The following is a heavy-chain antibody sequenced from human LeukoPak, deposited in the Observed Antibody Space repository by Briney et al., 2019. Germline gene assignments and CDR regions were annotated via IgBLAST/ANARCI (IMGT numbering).Heavy chain of an antibody. CDR2: ISYDGSNK. Sequence: GGSLRLSCAASGFTFSSYAIHWVRQAPGKGLEWVAVISYDGSNKYYADSVKGRFTISRDNSKNTLYLQMNSLRAEDTAVYYCARGIQCSSTSCYAGSTFDYWGQGTLVTVSS. CDR3: ARGIQCSSTSCYAGSTFDY. J-gene: IGHJ4*02. D-gene: IGHD2-2*01. V-gene: IGHV3-30-3*01. CDR1: GFTFSSYA.